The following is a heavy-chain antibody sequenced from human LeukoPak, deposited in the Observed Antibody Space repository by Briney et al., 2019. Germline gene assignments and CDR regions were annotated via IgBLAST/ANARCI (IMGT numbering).Heavy chain of an antibody. CDR3: TNLPTY. CDR2: IYSDGST. J-gene: IGHJ4*02. V-gene: IGHV3-66*02. Sequence: GGSLRLSCAASGFTVSSNYMTWVRQAPGKGLEWVSVIYSDGSTFYADSVKGRFTIPRDNSKNTLYLQMDSLRPEDTAVYYCTNLPTYWGQGTLVTVSS. CDR1: GFTVSSNY.